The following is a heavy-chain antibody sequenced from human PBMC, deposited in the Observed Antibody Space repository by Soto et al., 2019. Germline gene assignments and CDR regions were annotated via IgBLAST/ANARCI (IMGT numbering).Heavy chain of an antibody. CDR3: ARRDGYNSDY. V-gene: IGHV3-64*01. D-gene: IGHD5-12*01. CDR2: ISSNGGST. Sequence: PGGSLRLSCAASGFTFSSYAMHWVRQAPGKGLEYVSAISSNGGSTYYANSVKGRFTISRDNSKNTLYLQMGSLRAEDMAVYYCARRDGYNSDYWGQGTLVTVSS. CDR1: GFTFSSYA. J-gene: IGHJ4*02.